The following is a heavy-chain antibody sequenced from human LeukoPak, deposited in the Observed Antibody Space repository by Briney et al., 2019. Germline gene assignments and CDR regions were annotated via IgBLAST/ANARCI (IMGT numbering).Heavy chain of an antibody. D-gene: IGHD3-22*01. V-gene: IGHV4-34*01. CDR3: AKDNYYDSSGSFDY. Sequence: PSETLPLTCAVYGGSFSGYYWSWIRQPPGKGLEWIGEINHSGSTNYNPSLKSRVTISVDTSKNQFSLKLSSVTAADTAVYYCAKDNYYDSSGSFDYWGQGTLVTVSS. CDR2: INHSGST. CDR1: GGSFSGYY. J-gene: IGHJ4*02.